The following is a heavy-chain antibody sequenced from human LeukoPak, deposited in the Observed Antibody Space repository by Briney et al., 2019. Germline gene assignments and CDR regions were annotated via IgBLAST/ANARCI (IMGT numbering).Heavy chain of an antibody. CDR2: ISSSSSYI. J-gene: IGHJ6*02. Sequence: PGGSLRLSCAASGFTFSYAWMNWVRQAPGKGLEWVSSISSSSSYIYYADSVKGRFTISRDNAKNSLYLQMNSLRAEDTAVSYCAREGCGGDCYSYYYYGMDVWGQGTTVTVSS. CDR3: AREGCGGDCYSYYYYGMDV. CDR1: GFTFSYAW. D-gene: IGHD2-21*02. V-gene: IGHV3-21*01.